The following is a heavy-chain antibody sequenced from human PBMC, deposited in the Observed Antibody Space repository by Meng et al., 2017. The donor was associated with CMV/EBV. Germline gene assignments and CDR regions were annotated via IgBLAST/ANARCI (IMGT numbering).Heavy chain of an antibody. V-gene: IGHV1-58*01. CDR1: GFTFTSSA. J-gene: IGHJ6*02. CDR3: ARDRRVRGVIGYYYYGMDV. Sequence: SVKVSCKASGFTFTSSAVQWVRQARGQRLEWIGWIVVGSGNTNYAQKFQERVTITRDMSTSTAYMELSSLRSEDTAVYYCARDRRVRGVIGYYYYGMDVWGQGTTVTVSS. CDR2: IVVGSGNT. D-gene: IGHD3-10*01.